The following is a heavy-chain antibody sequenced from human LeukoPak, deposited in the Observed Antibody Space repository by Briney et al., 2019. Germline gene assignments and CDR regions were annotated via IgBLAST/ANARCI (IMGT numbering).Heavy chain of an antibody. D-gene: IGHD6-19*01. J-gene: IGHJ4*02. CDR3: AGGLDIAVAGPGGYFDY. Sequence: GGSLRLSCAASGFIFRDYHMNWIRQAPGKGLEWVSYISPGGYATYFADSVRGRFTISRDNAKNSPYLQMNSLTAEDAAVYYCAGGLDIAVAGPGGYFDYWGQGTLVTVSS. CDR2: ISPGGYAT. V-gene: IGHV3-11*01. CDR1: GFIFRDYH.